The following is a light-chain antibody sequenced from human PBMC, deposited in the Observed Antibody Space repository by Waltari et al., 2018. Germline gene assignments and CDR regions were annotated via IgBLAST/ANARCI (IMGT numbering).Light chain of an antibody. CDR3: SSYTGSSTWV. V-gene: IGLV2-14*04. J-gene: IGLJ3*02. Sequence: WYQKHGDKAPKLRIYDVTKRPSGVSNRFSGSKSGNTASLTISWRQAEDEADYYCSSYTGSSTWVFGGGTKLPVL. CDR2: DVT.